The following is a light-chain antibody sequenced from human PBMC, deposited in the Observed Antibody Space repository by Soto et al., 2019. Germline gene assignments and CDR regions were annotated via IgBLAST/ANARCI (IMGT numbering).Light chain of an antibody. J-gene: IGLJ2*01. CDR2: QDN. Sequence: SYELTQPPSVSVSPGQTASITCSGDKLGDKYACWYQQKPGQSPVRVIYQDNKRPSGIPERFSGSNSGNTATLTITGTQAIDEAVYYCQAWDSSTVVFGGGTKLTVL. CDR1: KLGDKY. CDR3: QAWDSSTVV. V-gene: IGLV3-1*01.